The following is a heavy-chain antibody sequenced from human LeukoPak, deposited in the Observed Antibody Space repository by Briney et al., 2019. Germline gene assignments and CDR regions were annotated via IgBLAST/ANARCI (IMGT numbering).Heavy chain of an antibody. D-gene: IGHD4-17*01. CDR2: ISSTGSPI. CDR1: GFTFSDYC. V-gene: IGHV3-11*01. Sequence: GGSLRLSCAASGFTFSDYCMSWIRQAPGKGLEWVSYISSTGSPIYYADSVKGRFTISRDNAKNSLYLQMNSLRAEDTAVYYCARVGINDYGDYVDYYFDYWGQGTLVTVSS. CDR3: ARVGINDYGDYVDYYFDY. J-gene: IGHJ4*02.